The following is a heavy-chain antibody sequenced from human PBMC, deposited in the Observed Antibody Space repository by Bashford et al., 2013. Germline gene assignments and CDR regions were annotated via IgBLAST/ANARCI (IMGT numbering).Heavy chain of an antibody. J-gene: IGHJ6*02. V-gene: IGHV1-18*01. Sequence: PSVKVVLQGFWLHLYQLWYRLGATGPGQGLEWMGWISAYNGNTNHAQKLQGRVTMTTDTSATTAYLVLRSLTSDDTAVYYCAREGYCRGASCQGRGHFYYYGMDVWGPGTTVTVSS. CDR1: LHLYQLW. CDR3: AREGYCRGASCQGRGHFYYYGMDV. D-gene: IGHD2-15*01. CDR2: ISAYNGNT.